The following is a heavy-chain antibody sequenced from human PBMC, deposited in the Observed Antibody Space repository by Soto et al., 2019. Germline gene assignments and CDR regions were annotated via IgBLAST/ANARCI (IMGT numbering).Heavy chain of an antibody. Sequence: EVQLLESGGGLVQPGGSLRLSCAASGFTFSSYAMSWVHQAPGKGLEWVSAISGSGGSTYYADSVKGRFTISRDNSKNTLYLQMNSLRAEDTAVYYCAKVANPGIAAAGTFYFDYWGQGTLVTVSS. D-gene: IGHD6-13*01. J-gene: IGHJ4*02. CDR1: GFTFSSYA. V-gene: IGHV3-23*01. CDR3: AKVANPGIAAAGTFYFDY. CDR2: ISGSGGST.